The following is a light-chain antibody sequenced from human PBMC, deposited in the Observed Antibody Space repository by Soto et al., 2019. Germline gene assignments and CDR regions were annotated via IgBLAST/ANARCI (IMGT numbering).Light chain of an antibody. J-gene: IGKJ1*01. CDR3: QQYYYTPT. CDR1: QSVLYSSNNRNY. V-gene: IGKV4-1*01. CDR2: WAS. Sequence: DIVMTQSPDSLAVSLGERATINCKSSQSVLYSSNNRNYMAWYQQKTGQPPKLLISWASTRESGVPDRFIGSGSGTDFTLNISSLQAEDVAVDHCQQYYYTPTFGQGTKVEIK.